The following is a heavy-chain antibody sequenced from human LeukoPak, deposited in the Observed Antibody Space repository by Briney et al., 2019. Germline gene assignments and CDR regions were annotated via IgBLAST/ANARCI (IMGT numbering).Heavy chain of an antibody. CDR3: AKAPVTSCRGAFCYPFDS. CDR1: GFIFSNDG. J-gene: IGHJ4*02. Sequence: GGTLRLSCVASGFIFSNDGMSWIRQAPGKGLEWVSSISRTGRNIFYADSVRGRFTISRDNSRNTMYLQMNSLRAEDAAVYYCAKAPVTSCRGAFCYPFDSWGQGTLVTVSS. CDR2: ISRTGRNI. D-gene: IGHD2-15*01. V-gene: IGHV3-23*01.